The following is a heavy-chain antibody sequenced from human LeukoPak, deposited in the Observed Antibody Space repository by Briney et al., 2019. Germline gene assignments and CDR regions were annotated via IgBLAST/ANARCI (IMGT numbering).Heavy chain of an antibody. CDR2: ISSSSSYT. J-gene: IGHJ3*02. CDR1: GFTFSDYY. Sequence: GGSLRLSCAASGFTFSDYYMSWIRQAPGKGLEWVSYISSSSSYTNYADSVKGRFTISKDNAKNSLYLQMNSLRAEDTAVYYCARDWDESSGYFYPDAFDIWGQGTMVTVPS. D-gene: IGHD3-22*01. V-gene: IGHV3-11*05. CDR3: ARDWDESSGYFYPDAFDI.